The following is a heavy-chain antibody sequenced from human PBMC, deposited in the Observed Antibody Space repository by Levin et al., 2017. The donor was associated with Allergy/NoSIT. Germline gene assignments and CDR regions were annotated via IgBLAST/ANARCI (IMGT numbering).Heavy chain of an antibody. D-gene: IGHD3-22*01. CDR3: ARRRITMIVVVITREYNWFDP. Sequence: SETLSLTCAVYGGSFSGYYWSWIRQPPGKGLEWIGEINHSGSTNYNPSLKSRVTISVDTSKNQFSLKLSSVTAADTAVYYCARRRITMIVVVITREYNWFDPWGQGTLVTVSS. CDR1: GGSFSGYY. J-gene: IGHJ5*02. V-gene: IGHV4-34*01. CDR2: INHSGST.